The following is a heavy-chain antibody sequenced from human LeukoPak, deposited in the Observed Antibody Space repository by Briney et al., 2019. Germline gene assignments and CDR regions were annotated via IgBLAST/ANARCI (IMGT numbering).Heavy chain of an antibody. J-gene: IGHJ4*02. D-gene: IGHD2-2*01. Sequence: GGSLRLSCAASGFTFSSYWMSWVRQAPGKGLEWVANIKQDGSEKYYVDSVKGRFTISRDNAKNSLYLQMNSLRAEDTAVYYCARDTPDIVVVPAARGDGGFDYWGQGTLVTVSS. CDR1: GFTFSSYW. V-gene: IGHV3-7*01. CDR2: IKQDGSEK. CDR3: ARDTPDIVVVPAARGDGGFDY.